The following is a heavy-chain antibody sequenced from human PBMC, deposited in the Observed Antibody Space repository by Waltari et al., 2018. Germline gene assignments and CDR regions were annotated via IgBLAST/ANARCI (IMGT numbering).Heavy chain of an antibody. D-gene: IGHD3-10*01. Sequence: QVQLVQSGAEAKKPGSSVRVSCRASGGPFPSHSVNWVRQAPGKGLEWMGRIMPDISETKYAVKFQGRITITADKSTGTVYMELSSLRSDDTAVYYCAGGDGGYYYYKMDVWGQGTTVTVSS. CDR1: GGPFPSHS. CDR2: IMPDISET. V-gene: IGHV1-69*02. CDR3: AGGDGGYYYYKMDV. J-gene: IGHJ6*03.